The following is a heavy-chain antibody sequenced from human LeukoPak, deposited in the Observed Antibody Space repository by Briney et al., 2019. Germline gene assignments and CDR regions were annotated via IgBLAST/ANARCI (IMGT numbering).Heavy chain of an antibody. D-gene: IGHD3-16*01. CDR3: ARNQQLGGHSYYYYGMDV. CDR1: GFTFSSYA. J-gene: IGHJ6*02. V-gene: IGHV3-30-3*01. Sequence: GRSLRLSCAASGFTFSSYAMHWVRQAPGKGLEWVAVISYDGSNKYYADSVKGRFTISRDNSKNTLYLQMNSLRADDTAMYYCARNQQLGGHSYYYYGMDVWGQGTTVTVSS. CDR2: ISYDGSNK.